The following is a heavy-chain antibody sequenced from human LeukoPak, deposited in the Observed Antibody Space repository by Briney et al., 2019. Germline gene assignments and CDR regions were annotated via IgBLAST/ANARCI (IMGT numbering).Heavy chain of an antibody. CDR3: ARGGSYSRTFDY. CDR2: IIPILGIA. CDR1: GGTFSSYA. Sequence: SVTVSCKASGGTFSSYAISWVRQAPGQGLEWMGRIIPILGIANYAQKFQGRVTITADKSTSTAYMELSSLRSEDTAVYYCARGGSYSRTFDYWGQGTLVTVSS. V-gene: IGHV1-69*04. D-gene: IGHD1-26*01. J-gene: IGHJ4*02.